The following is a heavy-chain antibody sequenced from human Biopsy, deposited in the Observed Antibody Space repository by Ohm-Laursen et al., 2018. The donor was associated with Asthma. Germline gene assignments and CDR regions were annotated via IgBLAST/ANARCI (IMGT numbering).Heavy chain of an antibody. V-gene: IGHV3-11*01. CDR1: GFSFSDYY. CDR3: ARGDSSNWSHYYFDY. CDR2: ISSSGSTT. Sequence: SLRLSCSASGFSFSDYYMTWVRQAPGKGLEWVSSISSSGSTTYPAESVKGRFTISRDNAQKSLFLQMGSLRAEDTAVYYCARGDSSNWSHYYFDYGGQGTLVTVSS. D-gene: IGHD3-22*01. J-gene: IGHJ4*02.